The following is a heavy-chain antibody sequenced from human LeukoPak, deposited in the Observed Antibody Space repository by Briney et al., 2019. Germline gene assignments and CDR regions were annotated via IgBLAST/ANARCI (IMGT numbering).Heavy chain of an antibody. CDR1: GFTFSSYW. D-gene: IGHD1-26*01. V-gene: IGHV3-74*01. J-gene: IGHJ3*02. CDR3: ARGFNLWELLWAFDI. Sequence: PGGSLRLSCAASGFTFSSYWMHWVRQAPGKGLVWVSRINTDGSSTSYADSVKGRFTISRDNAKNTLYLQMNSLRAEDTAVYYCARGFNLWELLWAFDIWGQGTMVTVSS. CDR2: INTDGSST.